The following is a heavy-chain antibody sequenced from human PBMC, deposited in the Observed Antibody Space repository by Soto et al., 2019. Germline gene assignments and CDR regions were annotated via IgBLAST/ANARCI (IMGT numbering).Heavy chain of an antibody. D-gene: IGHD3-16*02. CDR1: GFTFSSYA. CDR3: AKKGVGGLRLGELSSLYYGMDV. V-gene: IGHV3-23*01. CDR2: ISGSGGST. Sequence: GGSLRLSCAASGFTFSSYAMSWVRQAPGKGLEWVSAISGSGGSTYYADSVKGRFTISRDNSKNTLYLQMNSLRAEDTAVYYCAKKGVGGLRLGELSSLYYGMDVWGQGTTVTVSS. J-gene: IGHJ6*02.